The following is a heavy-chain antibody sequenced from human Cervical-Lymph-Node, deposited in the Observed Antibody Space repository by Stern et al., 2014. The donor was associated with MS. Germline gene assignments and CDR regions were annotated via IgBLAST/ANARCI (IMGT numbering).Heavy chain of an antibody. CDR1: GFTFSDYY. J-gene: IGHJ6*02. V-gene: IGHV3-11*01. CDR2: ISSRGSTI. D-gene: IGHD1-26*01. Sequence: VQLVESGGGLVKPGGSLRLSCAASGFTFSDYYMSWIRQAPGKGPEWVSYISSRGSTIYYADSVKGRFTISRDNAKNSLYLQMNSLRAEDTAVYYCARDRGGSYQYYYYYGMDVWGQGTTVTVSS. CDR3: ARDRGGSYQYYYYYGMDV.